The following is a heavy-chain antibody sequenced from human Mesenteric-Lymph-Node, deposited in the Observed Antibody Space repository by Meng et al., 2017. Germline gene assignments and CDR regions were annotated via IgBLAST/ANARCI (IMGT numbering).Heavy chain of an antibody. CDR3: ARAEEMIVVATPPPVGMDV. D-gene: IGHD3-22*01. Sequence: ASVKVSCKASGYTFTSYYMHWVRQAPGQGLEWMGIINPSGGSTSYAQKFQGRVTMTRDTSTSTVYMELSSLRSEDTAVYYCARAEEMIVVATPPPVGMDVWGQGTTVTVSS. CDR2: INPSGGST. J-gene: IGHJ6*02. CDR1: GYTFTSYY. V-gene: IGHV1-46*01.